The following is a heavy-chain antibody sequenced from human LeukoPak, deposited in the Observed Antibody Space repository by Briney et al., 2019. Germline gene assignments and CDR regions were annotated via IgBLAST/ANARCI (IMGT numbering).Heavy chain of an antibody. Sequence: GGSLRLSCAASGFTFSTYWMHWVRQAPGKGLEWVSGIGGSGGNTYYADSVKGRFTISRDNSKNTLSLQMNSLRAEDTAVYYCAEVRYSDSGSYEVNWFDPWGQGTLVTVSS. D-gene: IGHD3-10*01. J-gene: IGHJ5*02. V-gene: IGHV3-23*01. CDR1: GFTFSTYW. CDR3: AEVRYSDSGSYEVNWFDP. CDR2: IGGSGGNT.